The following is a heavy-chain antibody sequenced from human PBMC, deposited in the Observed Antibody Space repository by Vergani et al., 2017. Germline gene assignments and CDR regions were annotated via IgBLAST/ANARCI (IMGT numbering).Heavy chain of an antibody. CDR1: GGTFSSYT. CDR2: IIPILGIA. CDR3: ARDQGIVVVPAALWV. D-gene: IGHD2-2*01. J-gene: IGHJ6*04. V-gene: IGHV1-69*08. Sequence: QVQLVQSGAEVKKPGSSVKVSCKASGGTFSSYTISWVRQAPGQGLEWMGRIIPILGIANYAQKFQGRVTITADKSTSTAYMELSSLRSEDTAVYYCARDQGIVVVPAALWVWGKGTTVTVSS.